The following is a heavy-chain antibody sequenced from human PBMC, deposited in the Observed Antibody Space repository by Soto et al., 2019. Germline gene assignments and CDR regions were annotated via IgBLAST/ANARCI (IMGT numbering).Heavy chain of an antibody. Sequence: ASVKVSCKASGFPFTEYTMYWVRQAPGQRLEWMGWINAGDKDTRYSQKFQGRVTITRDTSASTAYMELSSLRSEDTAVYYCARGVAGPLHWFDPWGQGTLVTVSS. CDR1: GFPFTEYT. CDR3: ARGVAGPLHWFDP. D-gene: IGHD6-19*01. CDR2: INAGDKDT. V-gene: IGHV1-3*01. J-gene: IGHJ5*02.